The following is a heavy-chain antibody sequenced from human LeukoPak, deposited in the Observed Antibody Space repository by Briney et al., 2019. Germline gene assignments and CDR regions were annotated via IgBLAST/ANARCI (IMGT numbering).Heavy chain of an antibody. CDR1: GFTFSSYA. CDR2: ISWNSGSI. J-gene: IGHJ3*02. V-gene: IGHV3-9*01. D-gene: IGHD3-9*01. Sequence: GGSLRLSCAASGFTFSSYAMHWVRQAPGKGLEWVSGISWNSGSIGYADSVKGRFTISRDNAKNSLYLQMNSLRAEDTALYYCANGVNYDILTGYGTEGHGAFDIWGQGTMVTVSS. CDR3: ANGVNYDILTGYGTEGHGAFDI.